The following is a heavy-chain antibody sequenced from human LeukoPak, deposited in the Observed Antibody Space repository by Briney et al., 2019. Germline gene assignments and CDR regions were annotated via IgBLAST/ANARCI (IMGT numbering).Heavy chain of an antibody. CDR1: GFSFSNYW. V-gene: IGHV3-7*03. Sequence: GGSLRLSGVGSGFSFSNYWMSWVRQAPGKGLEWVANVKQDGSEQYYVDSVKGRFTISRDNGKNSLYLQMNSLRAEDTAVYYCARDLNGSGKFEPNYYYYYGMDVWGQGTTVTVSS. D-gene: IGHD3-10*01. CDR2: VKQDGSEQ. J-gene: IGHJ6*02. CDR3: ARDLNGSGKFEPNYYYYYGMDV.